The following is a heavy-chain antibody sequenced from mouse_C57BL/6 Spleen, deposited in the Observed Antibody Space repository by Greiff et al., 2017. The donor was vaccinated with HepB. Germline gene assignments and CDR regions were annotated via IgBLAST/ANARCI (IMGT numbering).Heavy chain of an antibody. CDR1: GYTFTSYW. CDR3: ASWGDWTGFAY. CDR2: IDPSDSYT. Sequence: VQLQQPGAELVKPGASVKLSCKASGYTFTSYWMQWVKQRPGQGLEWIGEIDPSDSYTNYNQKFKGKATLTVDTSSSTAYMQLSSLTSEDSAVYYCASWGDWTGFAYWGQGTLVTVSA. J-gene: IGHJ3*01. V-gene: IGHV1-50*01.